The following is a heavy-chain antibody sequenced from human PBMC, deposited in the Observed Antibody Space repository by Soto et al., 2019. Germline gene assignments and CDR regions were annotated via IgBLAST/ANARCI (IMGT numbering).Heavy chain of an antibody. CDR1: GFTFDDYA. V-gene: IGHV3-9*01. CDR2: ISWNSGSI. Sequence: GGSLRLSCAASGFTFDDYAMHWVRQAPGKGLEWVSGISWNSGSIGYADSVKGRFTISRDNAKNSLYPQMNSLRAEDTALYYCAKDLSHYYDSSGYRPKYFDYWGQGTLVTVSS. CDR3: AKDLSHYYDSSGYRPKYFDY. D-gene: IGHD3-22*01. J-gene: IGHJ4*02.